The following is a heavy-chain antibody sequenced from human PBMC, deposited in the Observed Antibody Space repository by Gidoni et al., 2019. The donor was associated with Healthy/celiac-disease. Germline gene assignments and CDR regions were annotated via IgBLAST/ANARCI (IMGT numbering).Heavy chain of an antibody. J-gene: IGHJ3*02. D-gene: IGHD3-10*01. CDR1: GTTGHDEG. V-gene: IGHV3-9*01. CDR3: AKDMGGHCYGSGNDDAFDI. Sequence: EGQMEESGGGLVQPGRSRRLCGAHAGTTGHDEGRRWARQGPGKGLEWVSGISLNSVSIVSADSMNGRFTLSRDNAKISLYLQINSLRAEDTASYYCAKDMGGHCYGSGNDDAFDIWGQGTMVTVSS. CDR2: ISLNSVSI.